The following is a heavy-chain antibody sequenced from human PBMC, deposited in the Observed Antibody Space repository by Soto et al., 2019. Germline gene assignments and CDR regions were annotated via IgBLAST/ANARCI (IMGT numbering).Heavy chain of an antibody. CDR1: GYTFTSYA. Sequence: ASVKVSCKASGYTFTSYAMHWVRQAPGQRLEWMGWINAGNGNTKYSQKFQGRVTITRDTSASTAYMEVRSLRSDDTAVYYCARVGLGVPGTGYGMDVWGQRTTVTVSS. D-gene: IGHD1-7*01. V-gene: IGHV1-3*01. J-gene: IGHJ6*02. CDR2: INAGNGNT. CDR3: ARVGLGVPGTGYGMDV.